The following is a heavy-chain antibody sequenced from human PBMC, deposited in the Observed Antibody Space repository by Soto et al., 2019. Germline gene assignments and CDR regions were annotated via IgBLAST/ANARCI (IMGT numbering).Heavy chain of an antibody. CDR1: GFTFSSYA. CDR2: ISGSGGST. V-gene: IGHV3-23*01. CDR3: AKDIGNDFWSGYFGY. J-gene: IGHJ4*02. D-gene: IGHD3-3*01. Sequence: GESLKISCAASGFTFSSYAMSWVRQAPGKGLEWVSAISGSGGSTYYADSVKGRFTISRDNSKNTLYLQMNSLRAEDTAVYYCAKDIGNDFWSGYFGYWGQGTLVTVSS.